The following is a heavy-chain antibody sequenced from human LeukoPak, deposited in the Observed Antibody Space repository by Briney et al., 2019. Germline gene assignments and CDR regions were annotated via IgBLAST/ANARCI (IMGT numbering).Heavy chain of an antibody. CDR2: ISGSGGST. Sequence: GGSLRLSCAASGFTFSRYSMSWVRQAPGKGLEWVSDISGSGGSTYYADSVKGRFTISKDNSKNTLYLQMKSLRAEDTAVYYCAKDGDSSGYPYYFAYWGQGTLVTVSS. D-gene: IGHD3-22*01. CDR3: AKDGDSSGYPYYFAY. V-gene: IGHV3-23*01. CDR1: GFTFSRYS. J-gene: IGHJ4*02.